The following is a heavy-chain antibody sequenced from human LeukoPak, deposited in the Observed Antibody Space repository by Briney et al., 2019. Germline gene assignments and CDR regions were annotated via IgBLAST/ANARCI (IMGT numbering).Heavy chain of an antibody. Sequence: ASVKVSCKASGYTFTSYGISWVRQAPGQGLEWMGWIGAYNGNTNYAQKLQGRVAMTTDTSTSTAYTELRSLRSDDTAVYYCARDLRSSSWNYWGQGTLVTVSS. V-gene: IGHV1-18*01. CDR2: IGAYNGNT. CDR3: ARDLRSSSWNY. CDR1: GYTFTSYG. J-gene: IGHJ4*02. D-gene: IGHD6-13*01.